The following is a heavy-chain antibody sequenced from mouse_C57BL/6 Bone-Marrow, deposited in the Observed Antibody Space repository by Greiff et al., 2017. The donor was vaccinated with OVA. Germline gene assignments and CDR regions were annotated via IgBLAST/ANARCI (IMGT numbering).Heavy chain of an antibody. Sequence: VQLQQPGAELVMPGASVKLSCKASGYTFTSYWMHWVKQRPGQGLEWIGEIDPSDSYTNYNQKFKGKSTLTVDKSSSTAYMQLSSLTSEDSAVYFCARDGYFLFAYWGQGTLVTVSA. J-gene: IGHJ3*01. CDR2: IDPSDSYT. CDR1: GYTFTSYW. CDR3: ARDGYFLFAY. D-gene: IGHD2-3*01. V-gene: IGHV1-69*01.